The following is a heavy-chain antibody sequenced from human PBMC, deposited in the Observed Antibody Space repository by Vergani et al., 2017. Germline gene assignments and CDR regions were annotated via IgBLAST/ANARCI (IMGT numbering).Heavy chain of an antibody. Sequence: QVQLQESGPGLVKPSQTLSLTCTVSGGSISSGGYYWSWIRQHPGKGLEWIGYIYYSGNTSYNPSLKSRVNISVDTSKNQFSLKLSSVTAADTAVYYCARARKYQLLPYWYFDLWGRGTLVTVSS. D-gene: IGHD2-2*01. V-gene: IGHV4-31*03. J-gene: IGHJ2*01. CDR1: GGSISSGGYY. CDR3: ARARKYQLLPYWYFDL. CDR2: IYYSGNT.